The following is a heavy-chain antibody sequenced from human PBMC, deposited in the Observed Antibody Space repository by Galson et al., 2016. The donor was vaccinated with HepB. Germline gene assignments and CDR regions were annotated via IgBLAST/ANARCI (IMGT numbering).Heavy chain of an antibody. CDR2: ISYDGLNK. V-gene: IGHV3-30-3*01. D-gene: IGHD2/OR15-2a*01. Sequence: SLRLSCAASGFTFSDYPMHWVRQAPGQGLEWVAIISYDGLNKHCADSVKGRFTVSRDNSKNTLYLQMNSLTAEDTAVYYCARDRIVTTAGLDYWGQGTLVTVSS. CDR1: GFTFSDYP. J-gene: IGHJ4*02. CDR3: ARDRIVTTAGLDY.